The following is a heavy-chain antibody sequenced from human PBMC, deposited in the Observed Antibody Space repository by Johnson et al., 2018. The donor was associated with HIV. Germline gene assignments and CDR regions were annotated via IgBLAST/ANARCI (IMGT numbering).Heavy chain of an antibody. CDR1: RFTFSSYA. D-gene: IGHD3-22*01. CDR3: AKDTYYYDSSGYYRDAFDI. CDR2: ISYDGSKK. Sequence: QEQLVESGGGVVQPGRSLRVSCAASRFTFSSYAIHWVRQAPGKGLAWVAVISYDGSKKYYADSVKGRFTISRDNSKNTLYLQMNSLRAEDTVVYYCAKDTYYYDSSGYYRDAFDIWCQGTMVTVSS. J-gene: IGHJ3*02. V-gene: IGHV3-30*04.